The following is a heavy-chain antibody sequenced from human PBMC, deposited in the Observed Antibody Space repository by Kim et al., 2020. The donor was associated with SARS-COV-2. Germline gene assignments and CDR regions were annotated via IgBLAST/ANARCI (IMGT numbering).Heavy chain of an antibody. Sequence: SETLSLTCTVSGGSISSSSYYWGWIRQPPGKGLEWIGRIYYSGSTYYNPSLKSRVTISVDTSKNQFSLKLSSVTAADTAVYYCARRSRVEMALLTDYWGQGTLVTVSS. CDR1: GGSISSSSYY. CDR2: IYYSGST. CDR3: ARRSRVEMALLTDY. D-gene: IGHD2-15*01. V-gene: IGHV4-39*01. J-gene: IGHJ4*02.